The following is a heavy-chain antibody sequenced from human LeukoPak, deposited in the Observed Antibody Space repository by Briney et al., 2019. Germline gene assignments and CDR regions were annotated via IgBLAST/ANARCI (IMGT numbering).Heavy chain of an antibody. CDR3: AKSPKTGFLFDY. Sequence: GGSLRLSCAASGFTLSTYWMHWVRQAPGKGLEWVSVIYGGVNTVYADSVQGRFTISRDNSKNTLFLEMNSLRAEDTAVYYCAKSPKTGFLFDYWGKGTLVTVSS. D-gene: IGHD1-1*01. V-gene: IGHV3-66*01. J-gene: IGHJ4*02. CDR2: IYGGVNT. CDR1: GFTLSTYW.